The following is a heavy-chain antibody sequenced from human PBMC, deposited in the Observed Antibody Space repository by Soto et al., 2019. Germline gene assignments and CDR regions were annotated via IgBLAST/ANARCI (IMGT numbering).Heavy chain of an antibody. CDR2: ISGSDGKT. D-gene: IGHD3-3*01. J-gene: IGHJ4*02. V-gene: IGHV3-23*01. CDR3: ARWSYLDY. CDR1: GFRFGIYA. Sequence: LRLSCSASGFRFGIYALSWVRQAPGKWLEWVSTISGSDGKTFYADSVKGRFSISRDTSQNTLYLQMNSLRADDTAIYYCARWSYLDYWGQGTTVTVSS.